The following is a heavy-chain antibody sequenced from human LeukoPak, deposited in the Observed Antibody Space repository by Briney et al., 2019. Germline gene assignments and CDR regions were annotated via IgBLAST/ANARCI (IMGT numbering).Heavy chain of an antibody. CDR3: ARPGIAVAGEFFDY. J-gene: IGHJ4*02. D-gene: IGHD6-19*01. V-gene: IGHV3-23*05. CDR2: ICSDSKT. CDR1: GFTFSGFA. Sequence: GGSLRLSCAASGFTFSGFAMSWGRQAPGKEVEWVSSICSDSKTHYSESVKGRVAISRDNSNSTLFLQMNSLRAEDTALYYCARPGIAVAGEFFDYSGQGPLVTVSS.